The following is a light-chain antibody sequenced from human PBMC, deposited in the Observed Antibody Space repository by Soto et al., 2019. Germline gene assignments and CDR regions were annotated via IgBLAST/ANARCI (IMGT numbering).Light chain of an antibody. J-gene: IGKJ4*01. Sequence: EIVMTQSPATLSVSPGERATLSCRASQSVSSNLAWYQQKPGQAPKVLIYEASTRATGIPARFSGSGSGTEFTLTISSLQSEDAAVYYCQQYNKWPPLTFGGGTKLEIK. CDR3: QQYNKWPPLT. CDR1: QSVSSN. CDR2: EAS. V-gene: IGKV3-15*01.